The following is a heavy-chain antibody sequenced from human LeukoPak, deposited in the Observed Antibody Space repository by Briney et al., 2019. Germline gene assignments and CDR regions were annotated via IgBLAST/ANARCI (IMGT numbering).Heavy chain of an antibody. CDR2: IHYSGST. J-gene: IGHJ4*02. CDR3: ARANRVSLYYFDY. CDR1: GGSISSYY. V-gene: IGHV4-59*08. Sequence: SETLSLTCTVSGGSISSYYWSWIRQPPGKGLEWIGYIHYSGSTHYNPSLKSRVTISVDTSKNQVSLKLSSVTAADTAVYYCARANRVSLYYFDYWGQGTLVTVSS. D-gene: IGHD5/OR15-5a*01.